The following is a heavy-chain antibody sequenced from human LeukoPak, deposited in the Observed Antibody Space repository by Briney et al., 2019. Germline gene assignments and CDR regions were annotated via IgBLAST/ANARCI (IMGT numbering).Heavy chain of an antibody. D-gene: IGHD6-13*01. CDR3: ARPPIAAAGNFEY. V-gene: IGHV3-11*03. CDR1: GFTFSDYY. J-gene: IGHJ4*02. Sequence: GGFLILSCAATGFTFSDYYMSWIRQAPGKGLEWVSHISSFSNFRSYADSVKGRFTISRDNAKNSLYLQVNSLRAEDTAVYYCARPPIAAAGNFEYWGQGTLVTVSS. CDR2: ISSFSNFR.